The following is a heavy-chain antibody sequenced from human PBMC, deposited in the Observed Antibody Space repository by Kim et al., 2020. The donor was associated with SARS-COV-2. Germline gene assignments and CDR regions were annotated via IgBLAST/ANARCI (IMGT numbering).Heavy chain of an antibody. CDR2: ISGSGGST. V-gene: IGHV3-23*01. J-gene: IGHJ6*02. Sequence: GGSLRLSCAASGFTFSSYAMSWVRQAPGKGLEWVSAISGSGGSTYYADSEKGRFTISRDNSKNTLYLQMNSLRAEDTAVYYCAKSSGRYSSRKAYYYGMDVWGQGTTVTVSS. CDR1: GFTFSSYA. D-gene: IGHD6-13*01. CDR3: AKSSGRYSSRKAYYYGMDV.